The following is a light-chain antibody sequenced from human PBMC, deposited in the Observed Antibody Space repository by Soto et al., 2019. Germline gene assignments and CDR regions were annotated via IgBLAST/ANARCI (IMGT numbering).Light chain of an antibody. Sequence: EIVLTQSPGTLSLSPGERATLSCRASQSVSSSYLAWYQQKPGQAPRLLIYDASNRATGIPARFSGSGSGTDFTLTISSLEPGDFAVYYCQQRSNWPRLTFGGGTKVDIK. J-gene: IGKJ4*01. CDR1: QSVSSSY. V-gene: IGKV3-11*01. CDR2: DAS. CDR3: QQRSNWPRLT.